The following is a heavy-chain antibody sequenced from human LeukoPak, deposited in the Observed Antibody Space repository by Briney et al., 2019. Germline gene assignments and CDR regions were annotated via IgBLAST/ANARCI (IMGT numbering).Heavy chain of an antibody. V-gene: IGHV1-69*04. CDR1: GGTFSSYA. J-gene: IGHJ3*02. Sequence: ASVKVSCKASGGTFSSYAISWVRQAPGQGLEWMGRIIPIFGIANYAQEFQGRVTITADKSTSTAYMELSSLRSEDTAVYYCARPSPGGLHAFDIWGQGTMVTVSS. CDR2: IIPIFGIA. D-gene: IGHD1-1*01. CDR3: ARPSPGGLHAFDI.